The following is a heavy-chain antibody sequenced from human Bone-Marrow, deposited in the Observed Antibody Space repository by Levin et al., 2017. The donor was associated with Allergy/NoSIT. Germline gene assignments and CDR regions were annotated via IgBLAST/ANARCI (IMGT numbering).Heavy chain of an antibody. D-gene: IGHD6-19*01. CDR2: ISSSGGTT. J-gene: IGHJ5*02. V-gene: IGHV3-23*01. Sequence: GESLKISCAASGFTFSSYAMNWVRQAPGKGLQWVSTISSSGGTTYYADSAKGRFTISRDNSKNTLYLQINSLTAEDTAIYYCAKGSGSGWYFWFDPWGQGTLVTVSS. CDR3: AKGSGSGWYFWFDP. CDR1: GFTFSSYA.